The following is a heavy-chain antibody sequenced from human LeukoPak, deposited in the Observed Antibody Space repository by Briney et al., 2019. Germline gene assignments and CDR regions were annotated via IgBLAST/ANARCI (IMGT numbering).Heavy chain of an antibody. D-gene: IGHD6-13*01. J-gene: IGHJ5*02. CDR1: GYTFTSYG. V-gene: IGHV1-18*01. CDR2: ISAYNGNT. Sequence: ASVKVSCKASGYTFTSYGISWVRQAPGQGLEWMGWISAYNGNTNYAQKLQGRVTMTTDTSTSTAYMELSSLRSEDTAVYYCARGGPYSRPKNWFDPWGQGTLVTVSS. CDR3: ARGGPYSRPKNWFDP.